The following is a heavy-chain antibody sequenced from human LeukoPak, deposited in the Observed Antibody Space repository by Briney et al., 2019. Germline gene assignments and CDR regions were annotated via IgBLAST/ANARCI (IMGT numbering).Heavy chain of an antibody. J-gene: IGHJ4*02. CDR1: GFTFNNAW. CDR3: TTYTVTTPYFFDY. Sequence: GGSLRLSCAASGFTFNNAWMNWVRQAPGKGLEWDGRIKSKTDGGTTDYAAPVKGRFTISRDDSKNTLYLQMNSLKTEDTAMYYCTTYTVTTPYFFDYWGQGTLVTVSS. V-gene: IGHV3-15*07. D-gene: IGHD4-17*01. CDR2: IKSKTDGGTT.